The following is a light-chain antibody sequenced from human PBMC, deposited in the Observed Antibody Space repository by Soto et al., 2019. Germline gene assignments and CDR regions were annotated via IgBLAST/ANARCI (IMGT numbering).Light chain of an antibody. CDR3: SSYTSSSTYV. Sequence: SVLTQPASVSGSPGQSITISCTGTSSDVGGHNYVSWYQQHPGKAPKLMIYEVSNRPSGVSNRFSGSKSGNTASLTISGLQAEDEADYYCSSYTSSSTYVFGTGTKVTVL. CDR1: SSDVGGHNY. CDR2: EVS. J-gene: IGLJ1*01. V-gene: IGLV2-14*01.